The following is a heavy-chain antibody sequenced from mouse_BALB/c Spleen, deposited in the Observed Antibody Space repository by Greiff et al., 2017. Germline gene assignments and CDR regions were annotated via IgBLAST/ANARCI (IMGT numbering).Heavy chain of an antibody. V-gene: IGHV5-4*02. CDR3: ARGTGFAY. Sequence: EVHLVESGGGLVKPGGSLKLSCAASGFTFSDYYMYWVRQTPEKRLEWVATISDGGSYTYYPDSVKGRFTISRDNAKNNLYLQMSSLKSEDTAMYYCARGTGFAYWGQGTLVTVSA. J-gene: IGHJ3*01. CDR1: GFTFSDYY. CDR2: ISDGGSYT.